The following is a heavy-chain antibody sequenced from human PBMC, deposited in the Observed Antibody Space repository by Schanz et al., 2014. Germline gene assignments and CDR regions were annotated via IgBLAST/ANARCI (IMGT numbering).Heavy chain of an antibody. D-gene: IGHD6-19*01. Sequence: QVQLVESGGGVVQPGGSLRLSCAASRFTFSSYGMHWVRQAPGKGLEWLAFIRYDGTDKNHADSIKGRFTISRDNSKNTLYLQMNSLRAEDTAVYYCARKTDSSGTGDYWGQGTLVTVSS. CDR3: ARKTDSSGTGDY. J-gene: IGHJ4*02. CDR2: IRYDGTDK. CDR1: RFTFSSYG. V-gene: IGHV3-30*02.